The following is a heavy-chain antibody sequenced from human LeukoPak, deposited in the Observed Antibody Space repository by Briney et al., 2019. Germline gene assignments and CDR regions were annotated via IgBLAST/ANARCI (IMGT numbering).Heavy chain of an antibody. CDR2: INHSGST. D-gene: IGHD3-3*01. Sequence: SETLSLTCAVYGGSFSGYYWSWIRQPPGKGLEWIGEINHSGSTNYNPSLKSRVTISVDTSKNQFSLKLSSVTAADTAVYYCARLNDFWSGRYGMDVWGQGTTVAVSS. J-gene: IGHJ6*02. CDR1: GGSFSGYY. CDR3: ARLNDFWSGRYGMDV. V-gene: IGHV4-34*01.